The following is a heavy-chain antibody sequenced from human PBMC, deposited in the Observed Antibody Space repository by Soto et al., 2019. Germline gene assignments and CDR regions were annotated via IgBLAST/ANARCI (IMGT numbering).Heavy chain of an antibody. J-gene: IGHJ5*02. V-gene: IGHV4-31*03. CDR2: IYYSGTT. CDR1: GGSISSGGYY. CDR3: ARDGGYCSDTSCPNWFDP. Sequence: QVQLQESGPGLVKPSQTLSLTCTVSGGSISSGGYYWSWIRQRPGKGLEWIGYIYYSGTTYYNPSLKSRVTISLDTSENRCSLKLISVTAADTAMYYCARDGGYCSDTSCPNWFDPWGQGTLVTVSS. D-gene: IGHD2-2*03.